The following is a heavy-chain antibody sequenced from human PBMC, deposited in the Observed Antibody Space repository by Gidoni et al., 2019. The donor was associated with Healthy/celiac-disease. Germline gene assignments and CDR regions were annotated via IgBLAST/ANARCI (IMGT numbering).Heavy chain of an antibody. Sequence: ELQLVESGGAVVKPGGPLRLTCAASGFSFSSYRMHWVRQAPGKGLEWVSSISSSSSYIYYADSVKGRFTSSRDNAKNSLYLKMNSLRAEDTAVYYCARIFSRIQLWLPWYFDLWGRGTLVTVSS. D-gene: IGHD5-18*01. CDR2: ISSSSSYI. CDR1: GFSFSSYR. J-gene: IGHJ2*01. CDR3: ARIFSRIQLWLPWYFDL. V-gene: IGHV3-21*01.